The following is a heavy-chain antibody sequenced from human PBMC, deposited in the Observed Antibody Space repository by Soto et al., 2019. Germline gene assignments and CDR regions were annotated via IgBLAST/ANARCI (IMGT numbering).Heavy chain of an antibody. D-gene: IGHD3-22*01. J-gene: IGHJ4*02. CDR1: GGSISSGGYY. Sequence: PSETLSLTCTVSGGSISSGGYYWSWIRQHPGKGLEWIGYIYYSGSTYYNPSLKSRVTISVDTSKNQFSLKLSSVTAADTAVYYCARAPPYYYDRSGPLDYWGQGTLVTVSS. V-gene: IGHV4-31*03. CDR2: IYYSGST. CDR3: ARAPPYYYDRSGPLDY.